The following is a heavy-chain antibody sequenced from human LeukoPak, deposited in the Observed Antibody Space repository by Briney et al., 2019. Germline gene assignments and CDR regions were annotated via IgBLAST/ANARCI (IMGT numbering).Heavy chain of an antibody. Sequence: GASVKVSCKASGGTFSSYAISWVRQAPGQGLEWMGWISAYNGNTNYAQKLQGRVTMTTDTSTSTAYMELRSLRSDDTAVYYCARDNAAVAGPYYFDYWGQGTLVTVSS. J-gene: IGHJ4*02. CDR2: ISAYNGNT. D-gene: IGHD6-19*01. V-gene: IGHV1-18*01. CDR3: ARDNAAVAGPYYFDY. CDR1: GGTFSSYA.